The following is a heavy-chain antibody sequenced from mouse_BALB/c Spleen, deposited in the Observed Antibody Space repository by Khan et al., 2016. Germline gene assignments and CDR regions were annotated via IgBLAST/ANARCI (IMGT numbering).Heavy chain of an antibody. Sequence: EVQLQESGPELVKPGASVKISCKASGYSFTGYFMNWVKQSHGKSLEWIGRIETYNGDTFYNQQFKGKATLTVDKYSSTAHMDLLSLTSEDSAVYLCVSDGHYAYWGQGTLVTVSA. D-gene: IGHD2-3*01. CDR3: VSDGHYAY. CDR1: GYSFTGYF. J-gene: IGHJ3*01. CDR2: IETYNGDT. V-gene: IGHV1-37*01.